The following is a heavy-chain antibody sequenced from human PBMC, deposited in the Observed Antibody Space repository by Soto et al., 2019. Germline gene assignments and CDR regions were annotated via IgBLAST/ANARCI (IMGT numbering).Heavy chain of an antibody. CDR2: IYYSGST. D-gene: IGHD6-6*01. CDR3: ARQAFRIAARPIDY. J-gene: IGHJ4*02. Sequence: SETLSLTCTVSGGPISSSSYYWGWIRQPPGKGLEWIGSIYYSGSTYYNPSLKSRVTISVDTSKNQFSLKLSSVTAADTAVYYCARQAFRIAARPIDYWGQGTLVTVSS. CDR1: GGPISSSSYY. V-gene: IGHV4-39*01.